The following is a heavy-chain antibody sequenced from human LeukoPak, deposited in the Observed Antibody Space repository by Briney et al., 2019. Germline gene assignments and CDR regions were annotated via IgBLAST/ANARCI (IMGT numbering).Heavy chain of an antibody. Sequence: GASVKVSCKAAGGTFSSYAISWVRQAPGQGLEWMGRIIPILGIANYAQKFQGRVTITADKSTSTAYMELSSLRSEDTAVCYCARSVPSLGRRGVFPHSLNDYWGQGTLVTVSS. V-gene: IGHV1-69*04. CDR2: IIPILGIA. D-gene: IGHD3-16*01. CDR3: ARSVPSLGRRGVFPHSLNDY. CDR1: GGTFSSYA. J-gene: IGHJ4*02.